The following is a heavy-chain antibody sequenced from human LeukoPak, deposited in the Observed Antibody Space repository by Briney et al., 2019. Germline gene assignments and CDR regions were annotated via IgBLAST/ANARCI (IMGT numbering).Heavy chain of an antibody. Sequence: SETLSLTCTVSGGSINSYYWSWIRQPPGKGLEWIGYIYYSGSTNYNPSLKSRVTISVDTSKNQFSLKLRSVIAADTAVYYCVIGVGWQPDYWGQGALVTVSS. CDR2: IYYSGST. J-gene: IGHJ4*02. CDR1: GGSINSYY. D-gene: IGHD2-15*01. CDR3: VIGVGWQPDY. V-gene: IGHV4-59*01.